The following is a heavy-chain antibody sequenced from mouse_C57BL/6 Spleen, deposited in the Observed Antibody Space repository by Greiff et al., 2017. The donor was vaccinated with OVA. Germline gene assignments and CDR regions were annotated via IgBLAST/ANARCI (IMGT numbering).Heavy chain of an antibody. CDR1: GFTFSDYY. D-gene: IGHD1-1*01. CDR3: AREGVLLRLDY. Sequence: EVQLVESEGGLVQPGSSMKLSCTASGFTFSDYYMAWVRQVPEKGLEWVANINYDGSSTYYLDSLKSRFIISRDNAKNILYLQMSSLKSEDTATYYCAREGVLLRLDYWGQGTTLTVSS. CDR2: INYDGSST. J-gene: IGHJ2*01. V-gene: IGHV5-16*01.